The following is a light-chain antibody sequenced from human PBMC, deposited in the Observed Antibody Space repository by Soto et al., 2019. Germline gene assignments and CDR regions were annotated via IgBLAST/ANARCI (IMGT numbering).Light chain of an antibody. CDR3: QQCGSSPWT. CDR2: AAS. J-gene: IGKJ1*01. V-gene: IGKV3-20*01. CDR1: LSVSGSD. Sequence: EFVLTQSPGTLSLSPGERATLCFRASLSVSGSDLAWYQQKPGQAPRLLIYAASSRATGIPDRFSGGGSGTDFTLTISRLEPEDFAVYYCQQCGSSPWTFGQGTKVDI.